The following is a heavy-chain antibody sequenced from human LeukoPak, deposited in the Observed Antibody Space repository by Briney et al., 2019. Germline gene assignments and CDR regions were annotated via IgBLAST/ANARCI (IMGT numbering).Heavy chain of an antibody. CDR2: IYPGDSDT. J-gene: IGHJ3*02. CDR3: ARRPGVSYYYDSSGYDYDAFDI. V-gene: IGHV5-51*01. D-gene: IGHD3-22*01. Sequence: GESLKISCKGSGYSFTSYWIGWVRQMPGKGLEWMGIIYPGDSDTRYSPSFQGQVTISADKSISTAYLQWSSLKASDTAMYYCARRPGVSYYYDSSGYDYDAFDIWGQGTMVTVSS. CDR1: GYSFTSYW.